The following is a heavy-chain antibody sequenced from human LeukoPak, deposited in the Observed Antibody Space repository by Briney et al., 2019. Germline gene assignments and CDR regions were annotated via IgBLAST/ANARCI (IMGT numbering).Heavy chain of an antibody. Sequence: SGTLSLTCAVSGGSISSSNWWSWVRQPPGKGLEWIGEIYHSGSTNYNPSLKSRVTISVDTSKNQFSLKLSSVTAADTAVYYCARETSQKGAHYMDVWGKGTTVTISS. CDR2: IYHSGST. D-gene: IGHD3-16*01. CDR3: ARETSQKGAHYMDV. J-gene: IGHJ6*03. CDR1: GGSISSSNW. V-gene: IGHV4-4*02.